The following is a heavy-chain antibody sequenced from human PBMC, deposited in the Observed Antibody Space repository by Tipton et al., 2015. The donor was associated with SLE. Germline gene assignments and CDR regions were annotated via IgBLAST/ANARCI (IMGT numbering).Heavy chain of an antibody. CDR1: GGSISSYY. CDR3: ARGRVSSSSGHY. Sequence: LRLSCTVSGGSISSYYWSWIRQPPGKGLEWIGYIYYSGSTNYNPSLKSRVTISVDTSKNQFSLKLSSVTAADTAVYYCARGRVSSSSGHYWGQGTLVTVSS. V-gene: IGHV4-59*12. D-gene: IGHD6-6*01. CDR2: IYYSGST. J-gene: IGHJ4*02.